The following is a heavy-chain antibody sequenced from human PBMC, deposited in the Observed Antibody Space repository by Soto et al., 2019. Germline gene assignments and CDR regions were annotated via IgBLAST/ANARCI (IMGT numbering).Heavy chain of an antibody. V-gene: IGHV4-31*03. CDR1: GDSISSGGYY. J-gene: IGHJ4*02. CDR3: ARGSTVAAILFDY. CDR2: IYHSGST. D-gene: IGHD2-15*01. Sequence: QVQLQESGPGLVKPSQTLSLTCTVSGDSISSGGYYWSWIRQHPGKGLEWIGYIYHSGSTYYNPSLKSRVIISVDTSKNQFSLKLSSVTAADTAVYYCARGSTVAAILFDYWGQGTLVTVSS.